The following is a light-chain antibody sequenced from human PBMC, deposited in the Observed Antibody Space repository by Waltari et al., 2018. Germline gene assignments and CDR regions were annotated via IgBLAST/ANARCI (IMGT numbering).Light chain of an antibody. J-gene: IGKJ2*01. V-gene: IGKV3-20*01. CDR3: QHFDGLSLYA. Sequence: RAGRRVERSGLAGYQQRPGRAPRLLIYRASSRATGVPDRCSGSGSGTDFTLTISRLEAEDFAVYDCQHFDGLSLYAFGQGTKLDIK. CDR1: RRVERSG. CDR2: RAS.